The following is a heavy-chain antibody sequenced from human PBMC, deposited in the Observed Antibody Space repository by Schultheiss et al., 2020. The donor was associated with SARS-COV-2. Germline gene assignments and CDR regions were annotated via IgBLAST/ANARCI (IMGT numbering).Heavy chain of an antibody. D-gene: IGHD5-24*01. J-gene: IGHJ4*02. V-gene: IGHV4-61*01. CDR2: IYHSGST. CDR1: GGSVSSGSYH. Sequence: SETLSLTCSVSGGSVSSGSYHWSWLRQPPGKGLEWIGYIYHSGSTTYNPSLKSRVTMLLDTSKNQFSLKLNSVTAADTAVYYCVRDQGDADNYCPYDCWGQGTLVTVSS. CDR3: VRDQGDADNYCPYDC.